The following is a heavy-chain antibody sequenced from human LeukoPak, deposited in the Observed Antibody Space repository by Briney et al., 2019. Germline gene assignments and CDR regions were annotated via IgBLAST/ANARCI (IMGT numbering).Heavy chain of an antibody. V-gene: IGHV3-11*01. D-gene: IGHD2-15*01. J-gene: IGHJ4*02. CDR1: GFTFSAYY. Sequence: PGGSLRLSCASSGFTFSAYYMSWIRQAPGKGLEWVSFISSSGTTTYHADSMKGRFTISRDNAKNSLYLQMNSLRVEDTAVYYCARDGYCSGGSCYSATDYWGQGTLVTVSS. CDR3: ARDGYCSGGSCYSATDY. CDR2: ISSSGTTT.